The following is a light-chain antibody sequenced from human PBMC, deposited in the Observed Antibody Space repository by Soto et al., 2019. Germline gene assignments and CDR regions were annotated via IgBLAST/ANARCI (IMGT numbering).Light chain of an antibody. CDR1: QSLLHSNGYNY. CDR2: LGS. Sequence: DIVMTQSPLSLFVTPGEPASISCRSSQSLLHSNGYNYLDWYLQKPGQSPQLLIYLGSNRASGVPDRFSGSGSGTDFTLKISRVEAEDVGVYYCMQALQTPFTFGPGTKVDIK. J-gene: IGKJ3*01. V-gene: IGKV2-28*01. CDR3: MQALQTPFT.